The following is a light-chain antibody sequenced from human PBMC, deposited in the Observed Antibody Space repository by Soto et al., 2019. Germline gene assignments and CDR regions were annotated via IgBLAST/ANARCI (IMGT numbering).Light chain of an antibody. CDR2: GAS. CDR1: QSVSSN. Sequence: EIVMTQSPATLSVSPGERAPLSCRASQSVSSNLAWYQQKPGQAPRLLIYGASTRAIGIPARFSGSGSGTEFTLTISSLQSEDFAVYYCQQYNNWPRGFGQGTKVEIK. J-gene: IGKJ1*01. V-gene: IGKV3-15*01. CDR3: QQYNNWPRG.